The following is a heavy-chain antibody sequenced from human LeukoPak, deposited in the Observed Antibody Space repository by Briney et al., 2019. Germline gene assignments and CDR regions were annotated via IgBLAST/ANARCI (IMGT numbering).Heavy chain of an antibody. J-gene: IGHJ6*02. CDR2: IVGDGSTT. CDR1: GFTLSPYW. D-gene: IGHD2-15*01. CDR3: ARDVGYAMNV. Sequence: GGSLRLSCAASGFTLSPYWMHWVRQAPGKGLLWVSRIVGDGSTTSYTDSVKGRFTISRNNAKNTLYLQMNSLRAEDTAVYYCARDVGYAMNVWGQGTTVTVSS. V-gene: IGHV3-74*01.